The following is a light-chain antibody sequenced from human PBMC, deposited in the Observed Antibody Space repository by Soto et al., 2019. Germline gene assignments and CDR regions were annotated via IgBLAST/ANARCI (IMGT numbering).Light chain of an antibody. Sequence: DIQMTQFPSSLSASVGDRVTITCRASETISDYLNWYQHKPGKAPKLLIYKASTLKSGVPSRFSGSGSGTEFTLTISSLQPDDFATYYCQHYNSYSEAFGQGTKVDI. J-gene: IGKJ1*01. CDR2: KAS. CDR3: QHYNSYSEA. V-gene: IGKV1-5*03. CDR1: ETISDY.